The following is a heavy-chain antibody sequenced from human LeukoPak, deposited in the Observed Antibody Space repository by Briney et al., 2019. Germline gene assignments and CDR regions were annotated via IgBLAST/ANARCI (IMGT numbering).Heavy chain of an antibody. Sequence: GASVKVSCKASGYTFTSYGISWVRQAPGQGLEWMGWISANVGNTDYPQKLQGRVTMTTDTSTSTAYMELRSLRSDDTAVYYCARESHVTREDYWGQGTLVTVSS. CDR1: GYTFTSYG. CDR2: ISANVGNT. D-gene: IGHD3-10*01. CDR3: ARESHVTREDY. J-gene: IGHJ4*02. V-gene: IGHV1-18*01.